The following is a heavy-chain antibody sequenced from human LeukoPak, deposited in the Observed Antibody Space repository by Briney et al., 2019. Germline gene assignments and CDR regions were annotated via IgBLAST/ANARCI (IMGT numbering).Heavy chain of an antibody. J-gene: IGHJ4*02. V-gene: IGHV3-64D*06. CDR2: ISSNGGST. CDR1: GFTFSSYA. Sequence: GGSLRLSCSASGFTFSSYAMHWVRQAPGKGLEYVSAISSNGGSTYYADSVKGRFTISRDISRNTLYLQMSSLRAEDTAVYYCVGYDTSGYLTDYWGQGTQVTVSS. CDR3: VGYDTSGYLTDY. D-gene: IGHD3-22*01.